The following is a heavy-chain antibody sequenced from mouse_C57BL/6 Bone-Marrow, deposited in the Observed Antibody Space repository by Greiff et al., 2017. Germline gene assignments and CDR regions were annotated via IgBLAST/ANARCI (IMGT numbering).Heavy chain of an antibody. CDR1: GYTFTDYY. Sequence: VKLMESGPELVKPGASVKISCKASGYTFTDYYINWVKQRPGQGLEWIGWIFPGSGSTYYNEKFKGKATLTVDKSSSTAYMLLSSLTSEDSAVYFCARWGSDYGAWFAYWGQGTLVTVSA. D-gene: IGHD2-4*01. J-gene: IGHJ3*01. CDR3: ARWGSDYGAWFAY. V-gene: IGHV1-75*01. CDR2: IFPGSGST.